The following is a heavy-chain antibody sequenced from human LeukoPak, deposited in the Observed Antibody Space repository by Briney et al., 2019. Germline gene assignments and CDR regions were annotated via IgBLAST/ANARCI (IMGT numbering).Heavy chain of an antibody. CDR1: GYTFTGYY. J-gene: IGHJ4*02. Sequence: ASMKVSCKASGYTFTGYYMHWVRQAPGQRLEWMGWINAGNGNTKYSQKFQGRVTITRDTSASTAYMELSSLRSEDTAVYYCARDRRGYYLYYFDYWGQGTLVTVSS. CDR2: INAGNGNT. V-gene: IGHV1-3*01. D-gene: IGHD3-22*01. CDR3: ARDRRGYYLYYFDY.